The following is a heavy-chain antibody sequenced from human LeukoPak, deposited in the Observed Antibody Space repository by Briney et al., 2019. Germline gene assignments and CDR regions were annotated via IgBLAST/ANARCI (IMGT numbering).Heavy chain of an antibody. CDR1: GFTFSSYS. Sequence: GSLRLSCAASGFTFSSYSMNWVRQAPGKGLEWVSYTSSSSSTIYYADSVKGRFTISRDNAKNSLYLQMNSLRAEDTAVYYCARDRVFRYYYYMDVWGKGTTVTVSS. D-gene: IGHD3-3*01. J-gene: IGHJ6*03. CDR3: ARDRVFRYYYYMDV. V-gene: IGHV3-48*04. CDR2: TSSSSSTI.